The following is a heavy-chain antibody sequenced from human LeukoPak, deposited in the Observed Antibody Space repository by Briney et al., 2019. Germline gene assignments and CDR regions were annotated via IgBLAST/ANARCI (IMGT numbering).Heavy chain of an antibody. CDR2: INHSGST. CDR3: ARVSYYSAASYKKFDY. V-gene: IGHV4-34*01. J-gene: IGHJ4*02. CDR1: GGSFSGYY. Sequence: SETLSLTCAVYGGSFSGYYWSWIRQPPGKGLEWIGEINHSGSTNYNPSLKSRVTISVDTSKNQFSLKLSSVTAADTAVYYCARVSYYSAASYKKFDYWGQGTLVTVSS. D-gene: IGHD3-10*01.